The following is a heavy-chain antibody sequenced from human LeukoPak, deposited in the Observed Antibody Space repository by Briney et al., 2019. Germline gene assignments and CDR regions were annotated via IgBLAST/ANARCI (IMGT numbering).Heavy chain of an antibody. CDR2: MNPNSGNT. Sequence: ASVTVSCKASGYTFTSYDINWVRQATGQGLEWMGWMNPNSGNTGYAQKFQGRVTMTRNTSISTAYMELSSLRSEDTAVYYCARDIVVVPAATDYYYYYYGMDVWGQGTTVTVSS. CDR3: ARDIVVVPAATDYYYYYYGMDV. CDR1: GYTFTSYD. D-gene: IGHD2-2*01. V-gene: IGHV1-8*01. J-gene: IGHJ6*02.